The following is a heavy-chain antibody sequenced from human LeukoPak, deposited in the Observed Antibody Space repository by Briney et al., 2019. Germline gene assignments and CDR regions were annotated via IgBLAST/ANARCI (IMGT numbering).Heavy chain of an antibody. J-gene: IGHJ4*02. D-gene: IGHD2-15*01. Sequence: SGTLSLTCTVSGGSISSGDYYWSWIRQPPGKGLEWIGYIYYSGSTYYNPSLKSRVTISVDTSKNQFSLKLSSVTAADTAVYYCARERYCSGGSCYFFDYWGQGTLVTVSS. CDR1: GGSISSGDYY. V-gene: IGHV4-30-4*01. CDR2: IYYSGST. CDR3: ARERYCSGGSCYFFDY.